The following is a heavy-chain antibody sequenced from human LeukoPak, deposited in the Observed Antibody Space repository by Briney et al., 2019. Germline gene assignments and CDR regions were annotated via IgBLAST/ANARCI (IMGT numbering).Heavy chain of an antibody. CDR3: ARDHNWGPDY. V-gene: IGHV1-2*02. Sequence: DSLKVSCKALGYTFTDHYFHWLRQAPGQGLEWMGWIHPGRGDTNYAQKFQGRVSLTRDTSISTAYMELSRLTSDDTAVYYCARDHNWGPDYWGQGTLVSVSS. J-gene: IGHJ4*02. D-gene: IGHD7-27*01. CDR2: IHPGRGDT. CDR1: GYTFTDHY.